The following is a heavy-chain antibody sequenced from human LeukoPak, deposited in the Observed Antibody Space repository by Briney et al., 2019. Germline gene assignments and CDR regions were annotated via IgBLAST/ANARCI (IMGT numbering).Heavy chain of an antibody. CDR1: GDSISNYH. D-gene: IGHD2-2*01. J-gene: IGHJ4*02. CDR3: ARRDITSGWSFNY. CDR2: SHSSGRT. Sequence: PSETLSLTCSVSGDSISNYHWSWIRQPAGKGLEWIGQSHSSGRTNYNPPLESRVTVSIDTPENQFSLTIRSVTAADTAIYYCARRDITSGWSFNYWGQRILVTVS. V-gene: IGHV4-4*07.